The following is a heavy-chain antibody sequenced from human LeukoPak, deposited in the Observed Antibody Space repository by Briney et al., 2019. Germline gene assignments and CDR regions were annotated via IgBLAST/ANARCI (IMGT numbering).Heavy chain of an antibody. D-gene: IGHD5-12*01. CDR1: GGTFSSYA. Sequence: SVKVSCKASGGTFSSYAIIWVRQAPGQGLEWMGRIIPILGIANYAQKFQGRVTITADKSTSTAYMELSSLRSEDTAVYYCAKTQILVATLNGMDVWGQGTTVTVSS. CDR3: AKTQILVATLNGMDV. J-gene: IGHJ6*02. CDR2: IIPILGIA. V-gene: IGHV1-69*04.